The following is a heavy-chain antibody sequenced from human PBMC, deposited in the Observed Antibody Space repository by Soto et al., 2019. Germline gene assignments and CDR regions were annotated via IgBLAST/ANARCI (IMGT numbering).Heavy chain of an antibody. D-gene: IGHD3-3*01. CDR2: ISAGGGST. Sequence: GGSLRLSCAASGFTLSRYAMNWVRQAPGKGLEWVSGISAGGGSTNHADSVKGRFTISRDNSKSTLYLQMNSLRAEDTAVYYCAKAQHYDFWSGSDYWGQGTLVTVSS. CDR3: AKAQHYDFWSGSDY. V-gene: IGHV3-23*01. CDR1: GFTLSRYA. J-gene: IGHJ4*02.